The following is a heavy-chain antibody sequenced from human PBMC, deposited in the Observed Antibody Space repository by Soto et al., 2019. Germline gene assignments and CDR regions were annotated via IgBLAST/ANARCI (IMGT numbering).Heavy chain of an antibody. D-gene: IGHD2-2*01. CDR2: IYYGGRT. J-gene: IGHJ4*02. CDR3: VRHPLGYELLSYFDY. V-gene: IGHV4-59*04. CDR1: GFTFSSYG. Sequence: QVQLVESGGGVVQPGRSLRLSCAASGFTFSSYGMHWVRQSPGKGLEWIGTIYYGGRTYYNPSLKSRVTMSVDTSKNQFSLRLSSVTAADTAVYYCVRHPLGYELLSYFDYWGQGTLVTVSS.